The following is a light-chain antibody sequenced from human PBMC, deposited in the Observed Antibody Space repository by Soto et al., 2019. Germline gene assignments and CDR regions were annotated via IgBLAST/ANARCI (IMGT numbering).Light chain of an antibody. CDR2: DVI. Sequence: QSALTQPRSVSGSPGQSVTISCTGTRSDVGGYTYVSWYQQHPGKAPKLMIYDVIKRPSGVPDRFSGSKSGNTASLTISGLQAEDEADYYCCSYAGSYTVVFGGGTKLTVL. J-gene: IGLJ2*01. CDR3: CSYAGSYTVV. V-gene: IGLV2-11*01. CDR1: RSDVGGYTY.